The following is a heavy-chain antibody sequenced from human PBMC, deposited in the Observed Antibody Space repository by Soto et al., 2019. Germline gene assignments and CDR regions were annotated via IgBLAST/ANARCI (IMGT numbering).Heavy chain of an antibody. CDR1: GFTFSDYY. Sequence: QVQLVESGGGLVKPGGSLRLSCAASGFTFSDYYMSWIRQAPGKGLEWVSYISSSGSTIYYADSVKGRFTISRDNAKNSLYLQMNSLRAEDAGVYYCARGASTYYYGSGSYDNWFDPWGQGTLVTVSS. CDR3: ARGASTYYYGSGSYDNWFDP. J-gene: IGHJ5*02. D-gene: IGHD3-10*01. V-gene: IGHV3-11*01. CDR2: ISSSGSTI.